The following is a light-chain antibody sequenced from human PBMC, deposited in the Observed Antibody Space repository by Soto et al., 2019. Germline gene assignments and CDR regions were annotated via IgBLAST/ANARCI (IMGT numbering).Light chain of an antibody. CDR1: QSISSY. CDR3: HHSYCTART. Sequence: DIQMTQSPSSLSASVGDRVTITCRASQSISSYLNWYQQKPGKAPKLLIYAASSLQSGVPSRFSGSGSGTDFNPTISSLQTEDFATYYCHHSYCTARTFGGRTKVEIK. V-gene: IGKV1-39*01. CDR2: AAS. J-gene: IGKJ4*01.